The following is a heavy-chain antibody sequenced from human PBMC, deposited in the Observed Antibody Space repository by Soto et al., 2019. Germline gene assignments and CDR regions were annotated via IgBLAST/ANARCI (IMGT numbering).Heavy chain of an antibody. Sequence: SETLSLTCTVSGGSISSGGYYWSWIRQHPGKGLEWIGYIYYSGSTYYNPSLKSRVTISVDTSKNQFSLKLSSVTAADTAVYYCARVVHYYDSSGYPGDYGMDVWGQGTTVTVSS. D-gene: IGHD3-22*01. V-gene: IGHV4-31*03. CDR1: GGSISSGGYY. J-gene: IGHJ6*02. CDR3: ARVVHYYDSSGYPGDYGMDV. CDR2: IYYSGST.